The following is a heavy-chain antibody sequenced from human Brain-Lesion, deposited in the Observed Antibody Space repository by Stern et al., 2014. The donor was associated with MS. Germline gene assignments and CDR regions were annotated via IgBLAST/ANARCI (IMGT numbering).Heavy chain of an antibody. V-gene: IGHV4-39*01. D-gene: IGHD2-15*01. Sequence: QVQLQESGPGLVKPSETLSLTCTVAGGSVSSTSYAWSWIRQPPGKGLEWIGTIYYSGNTYYSPSLKSRLTIYLDTFKNQFSLEMSVVTAADTAVYYCAGEEDIRYCSGGSCTGNWFDPWGQGTLVTVSS. CDR3: AGEEDIRYCSGGSCTGNWFDP. CDR2: IYYSGNT. CDR1: GGSVSSTSYA. J-gene: IGHJ5*02.